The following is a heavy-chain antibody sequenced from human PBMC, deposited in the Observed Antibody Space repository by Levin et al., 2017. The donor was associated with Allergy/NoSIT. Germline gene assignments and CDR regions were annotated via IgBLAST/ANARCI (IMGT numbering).Heavy chain of an antibody. J-gene: IGHJ3*02. CDR3: ARVVVVVSAKTAFDI. CDR2: ISPNTGGT. V-gene: IGHV1-2*06. Sequence: AASVKVSCKASGYTFTGYYMHWVRQAPGQGLEWMGRISPNTGGTNYAQKFQGRVTMTRDTSISTAYMDLSRLRSDDTAVYYCARVVVVVSAKTAFDIWGQGTMVTVSS. CDR1: GYTFTGYY. D-gene: IGHD2-15*01.